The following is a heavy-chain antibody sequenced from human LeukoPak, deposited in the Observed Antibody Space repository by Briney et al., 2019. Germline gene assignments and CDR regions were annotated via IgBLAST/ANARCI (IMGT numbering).Heavy chain of an antibody. CDR3: ARDDCDYVWGSYRETYYFDY. CDR1: GGTFISYA. CDR2: IIPIFGTA. J-gene: IGHJ4*02. D-gene: IGHD3-16*02. Sequence: SVKVSCKASGGTFISYAISWVRQAPGQGLEWMGGIIPIFGTANYAQRFQGRVTITADESTSTAYMELSSLRSEDTAVYYCARDDCDYVWGSYRETYYFDYWGQGTLVTVSS. V-gene: IGHV1-69*13.